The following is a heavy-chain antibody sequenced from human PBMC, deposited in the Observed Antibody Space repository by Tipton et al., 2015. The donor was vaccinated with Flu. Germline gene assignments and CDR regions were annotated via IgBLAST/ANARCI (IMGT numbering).Heavy chain of an antibody. J-gene: IGHJ4*02. D-gene: IGHD1-26*01. Sequence: TLSLTCTVSGGSISSYYWSWIRQPPGKGLEWIGYIYYSGSTNYNPSLKSRVTISVDTSKNQFSLKPSSVTAADTAVYYCARAPDSIVGATVFDYWGQGTLVTVSS. CDR3: ARAPDSIVGATVFDY. CDR2: IYYSGST. V-gene: IGHV4-59*01. CDR1: GGSISSYY.